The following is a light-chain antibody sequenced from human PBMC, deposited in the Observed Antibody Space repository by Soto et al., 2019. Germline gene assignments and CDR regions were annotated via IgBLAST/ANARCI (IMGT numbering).Light chain of an antibody. J-gene: IGKJ1*01. V-gene: IGKV3-15*01. CDR2: GAS. CDR3: HQYYNRPWT. Sequence: EIVMTQSPDTLSVSPGERASLSCRASQSVSSSLAWYQPKPGPAPRLLIFGASTRATGIPARFSGSGSGTEFTLTISSLQSEDFALYYCHQYYNRPWTFGQGTKVEIK. CDR1: QSVSSS.